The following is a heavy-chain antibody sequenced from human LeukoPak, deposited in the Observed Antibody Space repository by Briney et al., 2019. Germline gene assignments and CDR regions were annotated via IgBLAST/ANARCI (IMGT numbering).Heavy chain of an antibody. J-gene: IGHJ4*02. CDR2: INPNSGGT. D-gene: IGHD6-13*01. CDR1: GYTFTYYY. CDR3: AGYTNNWYLGGY. V-gene: IGHV1-2*02. Sequence: ASVKVSCKASGYTFTYYYMHWVRQAPGQGLEWMGWINPNSGGTNYAQKFQSRVTMTRDTSINTAYMELNRLRSDDTALYYCAGYTNNWYLGGYWGQETLVTVSS.